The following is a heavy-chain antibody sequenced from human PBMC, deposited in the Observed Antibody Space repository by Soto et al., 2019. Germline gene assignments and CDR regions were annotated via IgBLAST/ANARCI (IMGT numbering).Heavy chain of an antibody. CDR3: AREEGEAAAGTYDY. Sequence: SETLSLTCTVSGGSISSGGYYWSWIRQHPGKGLEWIGYIYYSGSTYYNPSLKSRVTISVDTSKNQFSLKLSSVTAADTAVYYCAREEGEAAAGTYDYWGQGTLVTVSS. D-gene: IGHD6-13*01. J-gene: IGHJ4*02. V-gene: IGHV4-31*03. CDR2: IYYSGST. CDR1: GGSISSGGYY.